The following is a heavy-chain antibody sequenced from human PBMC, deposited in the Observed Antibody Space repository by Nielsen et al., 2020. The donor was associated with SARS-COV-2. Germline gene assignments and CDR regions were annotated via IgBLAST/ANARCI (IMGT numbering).Heavy chain of an antibody. CDR2: IYYSGST. CDR1: SGSISSYY. D-gene: IGHD1-1*01. Sequence: SETLSLTCTVSSGSISSYYWSWFRQPPGQGLEWNGYIYYSGSTNYNPSLKSRVTISVDTSKNQFSLKLSSVTAADTAVYYCARLGLEPSYYYYYGMDVWGQGTTVTVSS. J-gene: IGHJ6*02. V-gene: IGHV4-59*01. CDR3: ARLGLEPSYYYYYGMDV.